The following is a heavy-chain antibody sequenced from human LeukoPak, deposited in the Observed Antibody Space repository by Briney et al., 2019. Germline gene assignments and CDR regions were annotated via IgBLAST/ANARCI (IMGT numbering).Heavy chain of an antibody. V-gene: IGHV3-74*01. D-gene: IGHD5-24*01. Sequence: GGSLRLSCAASGFTFSSYWMHWVRQAPGKGLVWVSRINSDGSSTSYADSVKGRFTISRDNSKNTLYLQMNSLRGEDTAVYYCAKDTEMATIRYFDYWGQGTLVTVSS. CDR1: GFTFSSYW. J-gene: IGHJ4*02. CDR3: AKDTEMATIRYFDY. CDR2: INSDGSST.